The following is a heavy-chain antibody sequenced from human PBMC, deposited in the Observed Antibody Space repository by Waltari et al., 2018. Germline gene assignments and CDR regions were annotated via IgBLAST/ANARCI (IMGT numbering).Heavy chain of an antibody. V-gene: IGHV1-69*05. CDR3: ARSPYYDFSLNWFDP. CDR1: GGTFRSYA. J-gene: IGHJ5*02. Sequence: QVQLVQSGAEGKKPGSSVKVSCKASGGTFRSYAISWVRKAPGQGLEWMGGIIPIFGTANYAQKFQGRVTITTAESTSTAYMELSSLRSEDTAVYYCARSPYYDFSLNWFDPWGQGTLVTVSS. D-gene: IGHD3-3*01. CDR2: IIPIFGTA.